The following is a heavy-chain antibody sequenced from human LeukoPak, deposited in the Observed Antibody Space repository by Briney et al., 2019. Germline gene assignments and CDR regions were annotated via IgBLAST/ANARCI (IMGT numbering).Heavy chain of an antibody. V-gene: IGHV4-34*01. D-gene: IGHD2-21*01. J-gene: IGHJ6*02. CDR2: INHSGST. CDR3: ARGARPVTGGFVVVNGMDV. Sequence: SETLSLTCAVYGGSFSGYYWSWIRQPPGKGLEWIGEINHSGSTNYNPSLKSRVIISVDTSKNQFSLKLSSVTAADTAVYYCARGARPVTGGFVVVNGMDVWGQGTTVTVSS. CDR1: GGSFSGYY.